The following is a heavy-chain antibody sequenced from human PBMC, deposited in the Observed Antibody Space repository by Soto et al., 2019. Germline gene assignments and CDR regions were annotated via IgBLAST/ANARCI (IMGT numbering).Heavy chain of an antibody. CDR1: GFTFSSCV. Sequence: EVHLLESGGGLVHPGESLRLSCGASGFTFSSCVMTWVRQAPGKGLEGVSGITDSGTGTYYADSVKGRFNLSRDNSKNTMYLQMNNLRAEDTGVYYCAQGLINGRWYAEDWGQGTLVTVSS. J-gene: IGHJ4*02. CDR3: AQGLINGRWYAED. CDR2: ITDSGTGT. V-gene: IGHV3-23*01. D-gene: IGHD6-13*01.